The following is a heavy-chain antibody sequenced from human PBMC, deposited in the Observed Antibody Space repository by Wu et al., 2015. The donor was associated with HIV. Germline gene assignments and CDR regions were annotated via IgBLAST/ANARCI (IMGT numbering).Heavy chain of an antibody. V-gene: IGHV1-69*13. D-gene: IGHD2-2*01. CDR1: GVTFNSYG. Sequence: QVQLVQSGTEVKKPGSSVKVSCKASGVTFNSYGISWVRQAPGQGLEWIGRIIPLFDTVNLAQKFQGRVTISADESTSTVHMDLSSLRSEDTAVYYCARDTVCSGTSCYSADYWGQGTLVTVSP. J-gene: IGHJ4*02. CDR2: IIPLFDTV. CDR3: ARDTVCSGTSCYSADY.